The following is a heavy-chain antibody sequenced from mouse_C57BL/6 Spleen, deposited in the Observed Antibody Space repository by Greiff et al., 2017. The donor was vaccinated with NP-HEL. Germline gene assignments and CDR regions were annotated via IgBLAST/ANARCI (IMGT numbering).Heavy chain of an antibody. J-gene: IGHJ2*01. V-gene: IGHV5-6*01. Sequence: DVQLVESGGDLVKPGGSLKLSCAASGFTFSSYGMSWVRQTPDKRLEWVATISSGGSYTYYPDSVKGRFTISRDNAKNTLYLQMSSLKSEDTAMYYCARGDGSRSFDYWGQGTTLTVSS. CDR2: ISSGGSYT. CDR1: GFTFSSYG. D-gene: IGHD1-1*01. CDR3: ARGDGSRSFDY.